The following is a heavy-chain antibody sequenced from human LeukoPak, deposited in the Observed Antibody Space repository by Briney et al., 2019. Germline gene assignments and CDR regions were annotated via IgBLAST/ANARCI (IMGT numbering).Heavy chain of an antibody. D-gene: IGHD1-26*01. CDR3: ARGSRGIYYFDY. CDR1: GGSISSSSYY. CDR2: IYYSGST. J-gene: IGHJ4*02. V-gene: IGHV4-39*07. Sequence: PSETLSLTCTVSGGSISSSSYYWGWIRQPPGKGLEWIGSIYYSGSTYYNPSLKSRVTISVDTSKNQFSLKLSSVTAADTAVYYCARGSRGIYYFDYWGQGTLVTVSS.